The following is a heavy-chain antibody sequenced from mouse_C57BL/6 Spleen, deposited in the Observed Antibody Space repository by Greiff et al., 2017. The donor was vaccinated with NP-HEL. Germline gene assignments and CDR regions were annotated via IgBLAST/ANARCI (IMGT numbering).Heavy chain of an antibody. CDR3: ARSLRGYYAMDY. Sequence: QVQLQQSGAELARPGASVKMSCKASGYTFTSYTMHWVKQRPGQGLEWIGYINPSSGYTKYNQKFKDKATLTADKSSSTAYMQLSSLTSEDSAVYYCARSLRGYYAMDYWGQGTSVTVSS. D-gene: IGHD1-1*01. J-gene: IGHJ4*01. CDR2: INPSSGYT. V-gene: IGHV1-4*01. CDR1: GYTFTSYT.